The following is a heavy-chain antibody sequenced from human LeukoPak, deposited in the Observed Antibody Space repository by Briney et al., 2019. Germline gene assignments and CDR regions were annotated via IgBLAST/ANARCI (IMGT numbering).Heavy chain of an antibody. CDR2: IWYDGSNQ. V-gene: IGHV3-33*01. Sequence: PGGSLRLSCAASGLPFRNYGLHGVRQAPAKGVEWVEVIWYDGSNQYYLDSVKGRFTVSRDNAKNTLYLQMNSLRAEDTAVYYCATDRNSGKYYDYWGQGTLVTVSS. CDR1: GLPFRNYG. J-gene: IGHJ4*02. D-gene: IGHD1-26*01. CDR3: ATDRNSGKYYDY.